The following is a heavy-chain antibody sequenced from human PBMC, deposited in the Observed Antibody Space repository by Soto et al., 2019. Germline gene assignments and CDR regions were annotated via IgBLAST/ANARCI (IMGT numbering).Heavy chain of an antibody. D-gene: IGHD2-2*01. CDR3: AKAMYPLYYYGMDV. Sequence: GGSLRLSCAASGFTFSNCAMNWVRLAPGKGLERVSAINGRGTDTYYADSVKGRFTISRDNSENTLYLQMNSLRAEDTAVYYCAKAMYPLYYYGMDVWGQGTTVTVSS. J-gene: IGHJ6*02. V-gene: IGHV3-23*01. CDR1: GFTFSNCA. CDR2: INGRGTDT.